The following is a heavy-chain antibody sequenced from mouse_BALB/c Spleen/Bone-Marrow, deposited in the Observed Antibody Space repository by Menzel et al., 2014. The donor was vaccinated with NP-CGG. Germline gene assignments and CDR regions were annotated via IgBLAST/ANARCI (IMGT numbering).Heavy chain of an antibody. CDR1: GFTFSSFG. CDR2: ISSGSSTI. D-gene: IGHD2-1*01. V-gene: IGHV5-17*02. CDR3: AREGDYGNYWYYDV. Sequence: DVQLVESGGGLVQPGGSRKLSCAASGFTFSSFGMHWVRQAPEKGLEWVAYISSGSSTIYYADTVKGRFTISRDNPKNTLFLQMPSLRAEDTAMYYCAREGDYGNYWYYDVWGAGTTVTVSS. J-gene: IGHJ1*01.